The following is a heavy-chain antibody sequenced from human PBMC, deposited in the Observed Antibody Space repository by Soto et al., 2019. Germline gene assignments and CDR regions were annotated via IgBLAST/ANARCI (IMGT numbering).Heavy chain of an antibody. J-gene: IGHJ6*02. CDR2: IDPSGSYT. Sequence: GESLKISCQGSGYTFSNNWISWVRQKPGKGLEWMGKIDPSGSYTDYSPSFQGHVSLSVDKSVSTAYLQWSSLKASDSAIYYYAMDVWGQGTTVTVSS. V-gene: IGHV5-10-1*01. CDR3: AMDV. CDR1: GYTFSNNW.